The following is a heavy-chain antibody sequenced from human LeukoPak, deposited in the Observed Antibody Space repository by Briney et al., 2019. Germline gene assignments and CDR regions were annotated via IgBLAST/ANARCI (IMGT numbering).Heavy chain of an antibody. CDR3: ARDLGYYDSSGYHIRNWFDP. Sequence: SVTVSCKASGGTFSSYAISWVRQAPGQGLEWIGGIIPIFGTANYAQKFQGRVTMTTDESTSTAYMERSSLRSEDTAVYYCARDLGYYDSSGYHIRNWFDPWGQGTLVTVSS. CDR1: GGTFSSYA. V-gene: IGHV1-69*05. J-gene: IGHJ5*02. D-gene: IGHD3-22*01. CDR2: IIPIFGTA.